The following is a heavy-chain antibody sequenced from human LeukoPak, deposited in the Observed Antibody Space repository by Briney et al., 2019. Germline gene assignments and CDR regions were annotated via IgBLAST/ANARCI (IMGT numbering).Heavy chain of an antibody. J-gene: IGHJ6*02. V-gene: IGHV3-9*01. Sequence: QAGGSLRLSCAASGFTFDDYAMHWVRQAPGKGLEWVSGISWNSGSIGYADSVKGRFTISRDNAKNSLYLQMNSLRAEDAALYYCAEFSGYYYGMDVWGQGTTVTVSS. CDR3: AEFSGYYYGMDV. D-gene: IGHD3-10*01. CDR1: GFTFDDYA. CDR2: ISWNSGSI.